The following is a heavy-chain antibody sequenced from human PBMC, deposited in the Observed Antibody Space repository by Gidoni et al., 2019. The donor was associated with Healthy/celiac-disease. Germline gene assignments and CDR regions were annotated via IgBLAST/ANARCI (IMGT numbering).Heavy chain of an antibody. CDR3: ARGQYYYGSGRVRFDY. D-gene: IGHD3-10*01. Sequence: QVQLQQWGAGLLKPSATLSLTCAVYGGSFSGYYWSWIRQPTGKGLEWIGEINHSGSTNYNPSLKSRVTISVDTSKNQFSLKLSSVTAADTAVYYCARGQYYYGSGRVRFDYWGQGTLVTVSS. CDR1: GGSFSGYY. V-gene: IGHV4-34*01. J-gene: IGHJ4*02. CDR2: INHSGST.